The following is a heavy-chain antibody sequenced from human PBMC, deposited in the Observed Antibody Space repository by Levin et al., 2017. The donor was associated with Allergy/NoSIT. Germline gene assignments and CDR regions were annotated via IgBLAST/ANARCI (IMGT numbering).Heavy chain of an antibody. Sequence: PAASVKVSCKASGGTFSSYAISWVRQAPGQGLEWMGGIIPIFGTANYAQKFQGRVTITADESTSTAYMELSSLRSEDTAVYYCAREVEMATITRWFDPWGQGTLVTVSS. J-gene: IGHJ5*02. CDR3: AREVEMATITRWFDP. CDR1: GGTFSSYA. D-gene: IGHD5-24*01. CDR2: IIPIFGTA. V-gene: IGHV1-69*13.